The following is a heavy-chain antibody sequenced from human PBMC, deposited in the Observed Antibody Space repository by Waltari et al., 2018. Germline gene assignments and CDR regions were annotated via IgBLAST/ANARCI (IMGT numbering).Heavy chain of an antibody. CDR1: GFTFRASA. J-gene: IGHJ4*02. CDR2: ISSSSSAI. V-gene: IGHV3-48*01. D-gene: IGHD4-17*01. Sequence: EVQLMESGGALVQPGGSLRLSCIASGFTFRASAMYWVRQAPGKGLEWVSYISSSSSAIYYADSVKGRFTISRDNANNSLYLQMNSLRAEDTAIYYCARVPTVVLSLAVYFDYWGQGSLVTVSS. CDR3: ARVPTVVLSLAVYFDY.